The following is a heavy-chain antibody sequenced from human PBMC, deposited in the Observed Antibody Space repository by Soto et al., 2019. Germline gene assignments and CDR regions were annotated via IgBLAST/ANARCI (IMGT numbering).Heavy chain of an antibody. D-gene: IGHD1-26*01. CDR3: ARGRDSGHDY. Sequence: VQLVESGGGLVQPGGSLRLSCAASGFTFSSYWMHWVRQAPGKGLLWVSRIHSDGSGTNYADSVKGRFTISRDNAKNTLYLQMNSLRAEDTAVYYCARGRDSGHDYWGQGTVVTVSS. CDR1: GFTFSSYW. CDR2: IHSDGSGT. J-gene: IGHJ4*02. V-gene: IGHV3-74*01.